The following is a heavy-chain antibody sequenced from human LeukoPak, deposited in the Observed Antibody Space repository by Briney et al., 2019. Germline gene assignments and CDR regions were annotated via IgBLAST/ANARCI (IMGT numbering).Heavy chain of an antibody. J-gene: IGHJ6*04. CDR2: ISSNGSTI. Sequence: GGSLRLSCAASGFTFSSYEMNWVRQAPGKGLEWVSYISSNGSTIYYADSVKGRFTISRDNAKNSLYLQMNSLRAEDTAVYYCARGPCSSTSCQDSFDYYYYGMDVWGKGTTVTVSS. CDR1: GFTFSSYE. V-gene: IGHV3-48*03. CDR3: ARGPCSSTSCQDSFDYYYYGMDV. D-gene: IGHD2-2*01.